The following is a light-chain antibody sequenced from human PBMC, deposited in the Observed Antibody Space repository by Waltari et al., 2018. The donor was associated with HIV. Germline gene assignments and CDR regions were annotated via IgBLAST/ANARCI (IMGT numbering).Light chain of an antibody. CDR3: QAWDSSTAVV. J-gene: IGLJ2*01. CDR2: QDT. Sequence: SYELTQPPSVSVSPGQTASITCSGDKLGDKYVCWYQQKPGQSPVLIIYQDTKRPSGIPERFSGSNSGNTATLTLSGTQAMDEADYYCQAWDSSTAVVFGGGTKLTVL. CDR1: KLGDKY. V-gene: IGLV3-1*01.